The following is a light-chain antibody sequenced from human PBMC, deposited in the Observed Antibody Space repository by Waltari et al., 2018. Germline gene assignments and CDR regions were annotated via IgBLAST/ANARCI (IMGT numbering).Light chain of an antibody. Sequence: SYVLTQPPSASVAPGTTATIACGGNNVGGKGVQGYQQKPGQAPVLVVHDDNARPSGIPDRFSGSNSGDTATLTISRVEVGDEADYYCQVWDSSPETVVFGGGTKLTVL. CDR3: QVWDSSPETVV. CDR1: NVGGKG. CDR2: DDN. J-gene: IGLJ2*01. V-gene: IGLV3-21*01.